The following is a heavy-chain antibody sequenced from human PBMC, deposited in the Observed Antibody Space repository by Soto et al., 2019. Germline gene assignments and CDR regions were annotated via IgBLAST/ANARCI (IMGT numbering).Heavy chain of an antibody. D-gene: IGHD2-21*02. CDR2: INPSGGST. CDR3: ASSDCGGDCYSSVYYYYYGMDV. Sequence: SVKVSCKASGYTFTSYYMHWVRQAPGQGLEWMGIINPSGGSTSYAQKFQGRVTMTRDTSTSTVYMELSSLRSEDTAVYYCASSDCGGDCYSSVYYYYYGMDVWGQGTTVTVSS. J-gene: IGHJ6*02. CDR1: GYTFTSYY. V-gene: IGHV1-46*01.